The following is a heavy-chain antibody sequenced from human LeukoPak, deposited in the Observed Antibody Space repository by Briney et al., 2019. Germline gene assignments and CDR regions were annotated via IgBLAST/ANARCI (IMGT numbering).Heavy chain of an antibody. CDR3: AKDRGEWELLDWFDP. D-gene: IGHD1-26*01. Sequence: GGSLRLSCAASGFTFSSYGMHWVRQAPGKGLEWVAVISYDGSNKYYADSVKGRFTISRDNSKNTLYLQMNSLRAEDTAVYYCAKDRGEWELLDWFDPWGQGTLVTVSS. CDR2: ISYDGSNK. J-gene: IGHJ5*02. V-gene: IGHV3-30*18. CDR1: GFTFSSYG.